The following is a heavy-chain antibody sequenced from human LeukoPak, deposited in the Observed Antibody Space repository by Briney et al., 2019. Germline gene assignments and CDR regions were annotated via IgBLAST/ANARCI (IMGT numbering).Heavy chain of an antibody. CDR3: AITMVRGVISPHYYYYYMDV. CDR2: IIPIFGTA. Sequence: SVKVSCKASGYTFTSYDINWVRQATGQGLEWMGGIIPIFGTANYAQKFQGRVTITADESTSTAYMELSSLRSEDTAVYYCAITMVRGVISPHYYYYYMDVWGKGTTVTISS. V-gene: IGHV1-69*13. CDR1: GYTFTSYD. J-gene: IGHJ6*03. D-gene: IGHD3-10*01.